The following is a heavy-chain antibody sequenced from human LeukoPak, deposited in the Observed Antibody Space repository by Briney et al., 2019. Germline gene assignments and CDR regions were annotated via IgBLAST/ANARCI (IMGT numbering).Heavy chain of an antibody. D-gene: IGHD3-3*01. J-gene: IGHJ4*02. CDR3: ARISITIFGVVSVPADY. V-gene: IGHV3-7*03. CDR1: GFTFSTYW. Sequence: GGSLRLSCAASGFTFSTYWMTWVRQAPGKGLEWVANIKEDGSDKYYVDSVKGRFTISRDNAKNSLYLQMNSLRAEDTAVYYCARISITIFGVVSVPADYWGQGTLVTVSS. CDR2: IKEDGSDK.